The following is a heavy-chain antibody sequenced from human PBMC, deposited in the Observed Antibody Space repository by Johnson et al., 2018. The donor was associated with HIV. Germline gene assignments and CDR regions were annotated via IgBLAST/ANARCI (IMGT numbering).Heavy chain of an antibody. J-gene: IGHJ3*02. CDR2: ISYDGSNK. D-gene: IGHD1-26*01. Sequence: SLRLSCAASGFTFSSYAMHWVRQAPGKGLEWVAVISYDGSNKYYADSVKGRFTISRDNSKNTLYLQMNSLKTEDTAVYYCTTDWGSYLLTDAFDIWGQGTMVTVSS. CDR3: TTDWGSYLLTDAFDI. CDR1: GFTFSSYA. V-gene: IGHV3-30-3*01.